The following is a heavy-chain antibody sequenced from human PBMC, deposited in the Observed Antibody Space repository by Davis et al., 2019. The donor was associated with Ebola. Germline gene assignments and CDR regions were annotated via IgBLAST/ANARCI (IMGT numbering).Heavy chain of an antibody. CDR3: ARRLTWFDP. CDR2: IYDSGAT. CDR1: GGSISRSSYY. V-gene: IGHV4-39*01. D-gene: IGHD3-16*01. Sequence: GSLRLSCTVSGGSISRSSYYWGWIRQPPGKGLEWIGNIYDSGATYYNPSLKSRVTVSVDTSKNQFSLKLSSVTAADTAVYYCARRLTWFDPWGQGTLVTVSS. J-gene: IGHJ5*02.